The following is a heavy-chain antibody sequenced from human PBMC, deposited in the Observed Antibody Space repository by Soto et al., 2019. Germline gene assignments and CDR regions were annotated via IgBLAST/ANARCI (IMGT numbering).Heavy chain of an antibody. CDR1: GGIFSNFA. V-gene: IGHV1-69*18. D-gene: IGHD2-15*01. Sequence: HAQLVQSGAELRKSGSSVKVSCKASGGIFSNFAFSWVRQAPGQGLEWVGTVVPVYGAVHYAHQFQGRVTITADESTTTTYMEMSGLRSEDTAVYYCAKDGGGYPWGQGTLVTVSS. CDR2: VVPVYGAV. J-gene: IGHJ5*02. CDR3: AKDGGGYP.